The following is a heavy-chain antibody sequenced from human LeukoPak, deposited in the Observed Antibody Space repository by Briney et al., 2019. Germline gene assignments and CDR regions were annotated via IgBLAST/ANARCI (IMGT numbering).Heavy chain of an antibody. CDR3: ARLGAEYSSSSYYYMDV. J-gene: IGHJ6*03. V-gene: IGHV4-59*12. Sequence: SETLSLTCTVSGGSISSYYWSWIRQPPGKGLEWIGYIYYSGSTNYNPSLKSRVTISVDTSKNQFSLKLSSVTAADTAVYYCARLGAEYSSSSYYYMDVWGKGTTVTVSS. CDR1: GGSISSYY. D-gene: IGHD6-6*01. CDR2: IYYSGST.